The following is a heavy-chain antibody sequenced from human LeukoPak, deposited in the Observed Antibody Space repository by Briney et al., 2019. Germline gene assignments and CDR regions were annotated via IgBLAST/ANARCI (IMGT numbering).Heavy chain of an antibody. D-gene: IGHD3-10*01. CDR3: ARELAGHYYGSGSSFDY. J-gene: IGHJ4*02. V-gene: IGHV3-7*01. CDR1: GFTFSNYW. CDR2: TRRDGSEK. Sequence: QTGGSLRLSCAASGFTFSNYWMSWVRQAPGKGLEWVANTRRDGSEKYYVDSVKGRFTISRDNAKNSLYLQMNSLRAEDTAVYYCARELAGHYYGSGSSFDYWGQGTLVTVSS.